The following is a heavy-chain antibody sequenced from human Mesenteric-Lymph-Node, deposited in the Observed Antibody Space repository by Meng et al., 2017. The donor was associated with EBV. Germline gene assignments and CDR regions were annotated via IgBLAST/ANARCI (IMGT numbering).Heavy chain of an antibody. J-gene: IGHJ4*02. D-gene: IGHD2-8*01. CDR3: ARAMVDY. CDR2: ISSDATIT. Sequence: EVQLVGSGGGLVQPGGSLRLSCAASGSTFSSYWMHWVRQAPGKGLMWLARISSDATITNYADSVKGRFTISRDNAKNTLYLQMNSLRVEDTAMYYCARAMVDYWGQGTLVTVSS. V-gene: IGHV3-74*01. CDR1: GSTFSSYW.